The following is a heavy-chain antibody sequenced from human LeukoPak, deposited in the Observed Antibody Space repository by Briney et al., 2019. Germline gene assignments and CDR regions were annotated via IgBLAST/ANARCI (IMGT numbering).Heavy chain of an antibody. CDR3: AREPIYYYYMDV. CDR2: ISSSSSII. Sequence: GGSLRLSCAASGVTFSSYSMNWVRQAPGKGLEWVSYISSSSSIIYYADSVKGRFTISRDNAKNSLYLQMNSLRAEDTAVYYCAREPIYYYYMDVWGKGTTVTVSS. V-gene: IGHV3-48*01. CDR1: GVTFSSYS. J-gene: IGHJ6*03.